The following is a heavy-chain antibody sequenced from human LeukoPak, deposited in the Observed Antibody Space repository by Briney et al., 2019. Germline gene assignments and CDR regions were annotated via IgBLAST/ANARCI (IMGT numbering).Heavy chain of an antibody. V-gene: IGHV3-48*01. CDR3: TRSRPGTEAGQPNFDY. CDR2: ISSGSNTI. J-gene: IGHJ4*02. D-gene: IGHD6-13*01. Sequence: GGSLRLSCVASEFTFSTYSMNWVRQAPGKGLEWISYISSGSNTIYYADSVKGRFTISRDNAKNSLYLQMNSLRAEDTAVYYCTRSRPGTEAGQPNFDYWGQGTLVTVSS. CDR1: EFTFSTYS.